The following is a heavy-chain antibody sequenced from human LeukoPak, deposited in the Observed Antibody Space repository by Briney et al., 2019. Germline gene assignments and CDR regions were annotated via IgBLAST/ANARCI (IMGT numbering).Heavy chain of an antibody. D-gene: IGHD5-18*01. V-gene: IGHV4-39*01. CDR3: ARLVTVDYYFDY. CDR2: IYYSGST. CDR1: GGSISSSSYY. Sequence: SETLSLTCTVSGGSISSSSYYWGWIRQPPGKGLEWIGSIYYSGSTYYNPSLKSRVTISVDTSKSQFSLKLSSVTAADTAVYYCARLVTVDYYFDYWGQGTLVTVSS. J-gene: IGHJ4*02.